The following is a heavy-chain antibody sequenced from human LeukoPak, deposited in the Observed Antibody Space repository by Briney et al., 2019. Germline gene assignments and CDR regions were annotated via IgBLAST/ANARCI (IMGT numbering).Heavy chain of an antibody. CDR3: TKDKRLNYDSSVFGP. Sequence: GGSLRLSCAASGFTFSSYGMHWVRQAPGKGLEWVAVISYDGSNKYYADSVKGRFTISRDKAKNSLYLEMKSLRTEDTALYYCTKDKRLNYDSSVFGPWGQGTLVTVSS. D-gene: IGHD3-22*01. CDR1: GFTFSSYG. V-gene: IGHV3-30*18. CDR2: ISYDGSNK. J-gene: IGHJ5*02.